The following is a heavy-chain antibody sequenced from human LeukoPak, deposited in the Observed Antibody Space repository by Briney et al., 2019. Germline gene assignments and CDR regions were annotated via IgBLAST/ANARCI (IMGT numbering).Heavy chain of an antibody. D-gene: IGHD1-1*01. CDR1: GFTFSSFD. CDR2: IGTASDT. CDR3: ARGPPRGKYYYMDV. V-gene: IGHV3-13*01. Sequence: GGSLRLSCAASGFTFSSFDMHWVRQPTGQGLEWVSTIGTASDTYYPGSVEGRFTLSRDNAKNSLYLQMNSLTAGDTAVYYCARGPPRGKYYYMDVWGKGTMVTVSS. J-gene: IGHJ6*03.